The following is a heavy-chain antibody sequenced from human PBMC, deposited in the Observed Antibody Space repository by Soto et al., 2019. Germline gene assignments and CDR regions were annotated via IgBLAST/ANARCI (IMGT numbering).Heavy chain of an antibody. CDR1: GFSLSTSGVG. D-gene: IGHD2-15*01. V-gene: IGHV2-5*02. J-gene: IGHJ6*02. Sequence: QITLKESGPTLVKPTQTLTLTCTFSGFSLSTSGVGVAWIRQPPGKALEWLALIYWDDDKRYRPSLETRLTITKDSSKNKVVLTLTNMDSMDTATYYCAYLPCSGGSCYWFSYSGMDVWCQGTTVTGSS. CDR2: IYWDDDK. CDR3: AYLPCSGGSCYWFSYSGMDV.